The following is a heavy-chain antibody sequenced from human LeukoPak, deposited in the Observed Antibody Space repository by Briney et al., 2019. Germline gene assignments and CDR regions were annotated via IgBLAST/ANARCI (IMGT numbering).Heavy chain of an antibody. D-gene: IGHD2-2*01. V-gene: IGHV3-48*03. Sequence: PGGSLRLSCAASGFTFSSYEMNWVRQAPGKGLEWVSYISSSGSTIYYVDSVKGRFTISRDNAKNSLYLQMNSLRAEDMAVYYCARRYCSSTSCLFDYWGQGTLVTVSS. CDR2: ISSSGSTI. J-gene: IGHJ4*02. CDR3: ARRYCSSTSCLFDY. CDR1: GFTFSSYE.